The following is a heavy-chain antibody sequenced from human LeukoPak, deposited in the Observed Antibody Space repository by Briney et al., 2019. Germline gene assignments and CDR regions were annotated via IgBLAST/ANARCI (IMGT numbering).Heavy chain of an antibody. V-gene: IGHV3-23*01. CDR3: ARRPNYCSTSSCLDY. Sequence: GGSLRLSCAASGFTFTSYAMSWVRQAPGKGLEWVPSISASGDTTYYADSVKDRFTISRDNSKNTLYVQMTRLRAEDTALYYCARRPNYCSTSSCLDYWGQGTLVTVSS. CDR2: ISASGDTT. J-gene: IGHJ4*02. CDR1: GFTFTSYA. D-gene: IGHD2-2*01.